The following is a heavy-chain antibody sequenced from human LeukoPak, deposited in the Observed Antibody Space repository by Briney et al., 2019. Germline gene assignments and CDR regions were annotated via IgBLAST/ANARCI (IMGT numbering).Heavy chain of an antibody. CDR3: ARLVAANWFDP. D-gene: IGHD2-15*01. CDR1: GGTFSSYA. J-gene: IGHJ5*02. Sequence: ATVNVSCKASGGTFSSYAISWVRQAPGQGLERMGGIIPMLGTANYAQKFEGRVTITTDESTSTAYMELSSLRSEDTAVYYCARLVAANWFDPWGQGTLVTVSS. V-gene: IGHV1-69*05. CDR2: IIPMLGTA.